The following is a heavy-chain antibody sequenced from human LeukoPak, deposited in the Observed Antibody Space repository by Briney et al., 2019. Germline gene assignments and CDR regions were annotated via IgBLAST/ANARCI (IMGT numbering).Heavy chain of an antibody. V-gene: IGHV3-53*04. J-gene: IGHJ5*02. CDR1: GFTVSSNY. CDR2: IYSGGST. D-gene: IGHD3-22*01. Sequence: GGSLRLSCAASGFTVSSNYMSWVRQAPGKGLGWVSVIYSGGSTYYADSVKGRFTISRHNSKNTLYLQMNSLRAEDTAVYYCAKDRSDYYDSSGPEWFDPWGQGTLVTVSS. CDR3: AKDRSDYYDSSGPEWFDP.